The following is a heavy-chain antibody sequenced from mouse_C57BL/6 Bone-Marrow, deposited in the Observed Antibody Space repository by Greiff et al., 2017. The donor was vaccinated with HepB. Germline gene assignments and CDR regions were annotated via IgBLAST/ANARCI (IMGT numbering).Heavy chain of an antibody. CDR1: GFNIKDDY. J-gene: IGHJ3*01. V-gene: IGHV14-4*01. Sequence: EVQVVESGAELVRPGASVKLSCTASGFNIKDDYMHWVKQRPEQGLEWIGWIDPENGDTEYASKFQGKATITADTSSNTAYLQLSSLTSEDTAVYYCTTRTTVVAPIAYWGQGTLVTVSA. CDR3: TTRTTVVAPIAY. CDR2: IDPENGDT. D-gene: IGHD1-1*01.